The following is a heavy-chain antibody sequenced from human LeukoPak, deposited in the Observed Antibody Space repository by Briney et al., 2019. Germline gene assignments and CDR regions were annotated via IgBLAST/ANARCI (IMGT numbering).Heavy chain of an antibody. D-gene: IGHD1-1*01. V-gene: IGHV1-2*02. CDR1: GFTFINYG. CDR2: INPNSGGT. J-gene: IGHJ6*02. CDR3: ATRQAY. Sequence: GASVTVSCKASGFTFINYGIAWVRQAPGQGLEWMGWINPNSGGTNYAQKFQGRVTMTRDTSISTAYMELSRLRSDDTAVYYCATRQAYWGQGTTVTVSS.